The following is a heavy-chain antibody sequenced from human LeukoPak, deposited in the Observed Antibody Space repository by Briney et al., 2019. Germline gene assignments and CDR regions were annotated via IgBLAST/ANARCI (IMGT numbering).Heavy chain of an antibody. CDR3: AKDEKIYSSSLWGV. D-gene: IGHD6-13*01. J-gene: IGHJ4*02. V-gene: IGHV3-30*18. CDR2: ISYDGSNK. CDR1: GFTFSSFG. Sequence: PGGSLRLSCAASGFTFSSFGMHWVREAPGKGLEGVGVISYDGSNKYYADSVKGRFTISRDNSKNTLYLQMNSLRAEDTAVYYCAKDEKIYSSSLWGVWGQGTLVIVSS.